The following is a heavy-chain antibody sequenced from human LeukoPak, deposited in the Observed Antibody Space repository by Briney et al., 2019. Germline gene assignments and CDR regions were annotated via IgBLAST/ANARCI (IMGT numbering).Heavy chain of an antibody. CDR2: IYTSGTT. V-gene: IGHV4-4*07. CDR3: ARLGYGSSSTGYYYYMDV. J-gene: IGHJ6*03. Sequence: PSETLSLTCTASGGSISSSYWSWIRQPAGKGLERIGRIYTSGTTSYNPSLKSRVSISVDKSKNQLSLKVSSVTAADTAVYYCARLGYGSSSTGYYYYMDVWGKGTTVTVSS. D-gene: IGHD6-6*01. CDR1: GGSISSSY.